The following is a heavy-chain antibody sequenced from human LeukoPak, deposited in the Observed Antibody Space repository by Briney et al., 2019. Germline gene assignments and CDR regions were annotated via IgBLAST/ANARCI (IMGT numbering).Heavy chain of an antibody. CDR1: GFTFSSYS. J-gene: IGHJ4*02. CDR3: AKFSYSSGWLGYFDF. Sequence: GGSLRLSCAASGFTFSSYSMNWVRQAPGKGLEWVSSISSSSSYIYYADSVKGRFTISRDNAKNSLYLQMNSLRAEDTAVYYCAKFSYSSGWLGYFDFWGQGSLVTVSS. V-gene: IGHV3-21*04. CDR2: ISSSSSYI. D-gene: IGHD6-19*01.